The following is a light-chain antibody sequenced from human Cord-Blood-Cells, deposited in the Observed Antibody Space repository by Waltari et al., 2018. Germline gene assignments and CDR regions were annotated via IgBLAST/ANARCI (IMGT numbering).Light chain of an antibody. CDR3: QQSYSTPRT. J-gene: IGKJ4*01. Sequence: DIQMTQSPSSLSASVGDRVTITCRASQSISSYLNWYQQKPGKAPKLLIYAASSLQSGVPSRFRGSGSGTDCTLTISRLQPEDFATYYCQQSYSTPRTVGGGTKVEIK. CDR2: AAS. CDR1: QSISSY. V-gene: IGKV1-39*01.